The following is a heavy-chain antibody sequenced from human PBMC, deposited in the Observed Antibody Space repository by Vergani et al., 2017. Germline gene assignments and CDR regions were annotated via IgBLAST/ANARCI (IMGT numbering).Heavy chain of an antibody. CDR1: GGSISSGSYY. J-gene: IGHJ4*02. V-gene: IGHV4-61*02. Sequence: QVQLQESGPGLVKPSQTLSLTCTVSGGSISSGSYYWSWIRQPAGKGLEWIGRIYTSGSTNYNPSLKSRVTMSVDTSKNQFSLKLSSVTAADTAVYYWARDLRGYFDYWGQGTLVTVSS. CDR3: ARDLRGYFDY. CDR2: IYTSGST.